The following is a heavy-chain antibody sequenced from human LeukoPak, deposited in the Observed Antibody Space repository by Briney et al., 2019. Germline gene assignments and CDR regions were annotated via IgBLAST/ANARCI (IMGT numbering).Heavy chain of an antibody. Sequence: PGGSLRLSCAASGFTFSSYAMHWVRQAPGKGLEWVAVISYDGSNKYYADSVKGRFTISRDNSKNTLYLQMNSLRAEDTAVYYCASSYSSSDYWGQGTLVTVSS. J-gene: IGHJ4*02. V-gene: IGHV3-30-3*01. CDR2: ISYDGSNK. CDR1: GFTFSSYA. CDR3: ASSYSSSDY. D-gene: IGHD6-13*01.